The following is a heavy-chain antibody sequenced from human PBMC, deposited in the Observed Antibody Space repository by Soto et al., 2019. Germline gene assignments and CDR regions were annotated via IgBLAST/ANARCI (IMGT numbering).Heavy chain of an antibody. D-gene: IGHD3-10*01. CDR1: GFTFSSHS. CDR3: AREWSTSGDLDY. CDR2: ISYDGSIK. J-gene: IGHJ4*02. Sequence: QVQLVESGGGVVQPGRSLRLSCPASGFTFSSHSIQWVRQAPGKGLEWVAVISYDGSIKYYADSVKGRFTISRENSKNTAYLQMNSLRAEDTAVFYCAREWSTSGDLDYWGQGTLVIVSS. V-gene: IGHV3-30-3*01.